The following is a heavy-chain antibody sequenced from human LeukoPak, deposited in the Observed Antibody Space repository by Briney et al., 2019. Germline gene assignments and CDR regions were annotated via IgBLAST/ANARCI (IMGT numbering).Heavy chain of an antibody. D-gene: IGHD1-26*01. J-gene: IGHJ4*02. CDR2: INPSGGST. V-gene: IGHV1-46*01. CDR3: AREDYYRVRRPNYFDY. CDR1: GYTFTSYY. Sequence: ASVKVSCKASGYTFTSYYMHWVRQAPGQGLEWMGIINPSGGSTSYAQKFQGRVTMTRDTSTSTVYMELSSLRSEDTAVYYCAREDYYRVRRPNYFDYWGQGTLVTVSS.